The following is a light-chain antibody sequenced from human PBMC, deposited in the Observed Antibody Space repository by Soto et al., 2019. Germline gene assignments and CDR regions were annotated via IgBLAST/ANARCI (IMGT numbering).Light chain of an antibody. CDR2: KAS. Sequence: DLQMTPSPSSLSASVVDRVTITCRASQTISSWLAWYQQKPGKAPKLLIYKASTLKSGVPPRFSGSGSGTEFTLTISSLQPDDFATYYCQHYNSYSEAVGQGTKVDI. CDR3: QHYNSYSEA. J-gene: IGKJ1*01. CDR1: QTISSW. V-gene: IGKV1-5*03.